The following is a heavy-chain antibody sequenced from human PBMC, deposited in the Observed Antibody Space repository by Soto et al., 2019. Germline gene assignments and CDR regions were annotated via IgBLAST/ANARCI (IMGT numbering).Heavy chain of an antibody. CDR3: ARAHRADYYGSGSYFNYYYYMGV. D-gene: IGHD3-10*01. V-gene: IGHV3-30-3*01. CDR2: ISYDGSNK. CDR1: GFTFSSYA. Sequence: GGSLSLSCAASGFTFSSYAMHWVRQAPGKGLEWVAGISYDGSNKYYADSVKGRFTISRDNAKNTLYLQMNSLRAEDTAVYYCARAHRADYYGSGSYFNYYYYMGVWGKGTTVTVSS. J-gene: IGHJ6*03.